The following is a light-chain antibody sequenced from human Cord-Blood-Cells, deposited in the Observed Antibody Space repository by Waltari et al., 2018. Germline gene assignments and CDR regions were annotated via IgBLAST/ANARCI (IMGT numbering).Light chain of an antibody. J-gene: IGLJ2*01. CDR1: SSDVGGYNY. V-gene: IGLV2-11*02. CDR3: CSYAGSYT. Sequence: QSALTPPRTASGSPGQSVTISCTGTSSDVGGYNYVSWYQQHPAKAPKLMIYDVSKRPSGVPDHFSGSKSGNTASLTISGLQAEDEADYYCCSYAGSYTLGGGTKLTVL. CDR2: DVS.